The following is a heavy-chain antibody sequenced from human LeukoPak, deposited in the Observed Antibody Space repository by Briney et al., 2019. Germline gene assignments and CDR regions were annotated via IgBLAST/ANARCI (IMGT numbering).Heavy chain of an antibody. CDR2: FDPEDGET. D-gene: IGHD1-26*01. CDR3: AKDGRSYYWANFDH. Sequence: ASVKVSCKVSGYTLTELSMHWVRQAPGKGLEWMGGFDPEDGETIYAQKFQGRVTMTEDTSTDTAYMELSSLRSEDTAVYYCAKDGRSYYWANFDHWGQGTLVSVST. V-gene: IGHV1-24*01. CDR1: GYTLTELS. J-gene: IGHJ4*02.